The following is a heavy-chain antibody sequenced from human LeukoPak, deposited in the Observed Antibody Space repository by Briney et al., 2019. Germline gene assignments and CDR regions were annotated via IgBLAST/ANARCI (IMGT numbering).Heavy chain of an antibody. D-gene: IGHD3-22*01. Sequence: KPGESLRPSCAASGFTFSDYYMSWIRQAPGKGLEWVSYITSSSSYTNYADSVKGRFTISRDNAKNSLYLQMNSLRAEDTAVYYCARVYSYDSTGYFDYYFDYWGQGTLVTVSS. CDR3: ARVYSYDSTGYFDYYFDY. V-gene: IGHV3-11*05. CDR2: ITSSSSYT. CDR1: GFTFSDYY. J-gene: IGHJ4*02.